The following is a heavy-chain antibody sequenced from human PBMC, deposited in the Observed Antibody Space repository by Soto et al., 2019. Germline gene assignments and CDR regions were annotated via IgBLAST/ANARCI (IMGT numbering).Heavy chain of an antibody. D-gene: IGHD3-10*01. CDR3: ARRITMVRGPYYYYGMDV. J-gene: IGHJ6*02. Sequence: GGSLRLSXAASGFTFSSHGMIWVRQAPGKGLEWVSYISSTSSTKSYADSVKGRFTISRDNAKNSLYLQMNSLRDEDTAVYYCARRITMVRGPYYYYGMDVWGQGTTVTVSS. CDR1: GFTFSSHG. CDR2: ISSTSSTK. V-gene: IGHV3-48*02.